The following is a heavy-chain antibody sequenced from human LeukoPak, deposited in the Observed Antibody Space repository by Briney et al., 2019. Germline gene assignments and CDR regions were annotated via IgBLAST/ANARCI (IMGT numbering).Heavy chain of an antibody. CDR2: ISDNGGGR. CDR3: ARAGGPKSGSYPYYFDY. J-gene: IGHJ4*02. CDR1: GFIFRNYA. D-gene: IGHD1-26*01. V-gene: IGHV3-23*01. Sequence: GGSLRLSCGASGFIFRNYAMSWVRQAPGEGLEWVPGISDNGGGRYYADSVKGRFTISRDNSKNMLYLQMNSLRAEDTAVYYCARAGGPKSGSYPYYFDYWGQGTLVTVSS.